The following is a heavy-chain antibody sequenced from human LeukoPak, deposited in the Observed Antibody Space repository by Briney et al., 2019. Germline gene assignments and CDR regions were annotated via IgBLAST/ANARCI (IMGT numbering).Heavy chain of an antibody. J-gene: IGHJ4*02. CDR1: GGSFSGYY. V-gene: IGHV4-34*01. CDR3: ARGPRITMIVVVKGYFDY. D-gene: IGHD3-22*01. CDR2: INHSGST. Sequence: SETLSLTCAVYGGSFSGYYWSWIRQPPGKGLEWLGEINHSGSTNYNPSLKSRVTISVDTSKNQFSLKLSSVTAADTAVYYCARGPRITMIVVVKGYFDYWGQGTLVTVSS.